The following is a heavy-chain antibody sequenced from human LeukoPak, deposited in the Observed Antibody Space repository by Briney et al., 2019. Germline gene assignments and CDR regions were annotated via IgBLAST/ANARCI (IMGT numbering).Heavy chain of an antibody. CDR3: AREGGGAAMVTGHDAFDI. V-gene: IGHV3-30-3*01. CDR2: ISYDGSNK. CDR1: GFTFSSYA. J-gene: IGHJ3*02. Sequence: GGSLRLSCAASGFTFSSYAMHWVRQAPGKGLEWVAVISYDGSNKYYADSVKGRFTISRDNSKNTLYLQMNSLRAEDTAVYYCAREGGGAAMVTGHDAFDIWGQGTMVTVSS. D-gene: IGHD5-18*01.